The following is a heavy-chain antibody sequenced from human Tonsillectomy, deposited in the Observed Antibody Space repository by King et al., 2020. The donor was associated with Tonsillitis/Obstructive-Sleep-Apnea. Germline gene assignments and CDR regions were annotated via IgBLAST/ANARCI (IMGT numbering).Heavy chain of an antibody. CDR3: ARDLKQIASFDF. CDR1: GYTFSDYY. J-gene: IGHJ4*02. CDR2: INPNSGAT. Sequence: VQLVESGAEVKKPVASVKVSCKASGYTFSDYYIHWVRQAPGQGLQWMGWINPNSGATNYAQNFQGRVTLTRDTSISTVYMELIRLRSDDTAVYHCARDLKQIASFDFWGQGTLVTVSS. D-gene: IGHD6-6*01. V-gene: IGHV1-2*02.